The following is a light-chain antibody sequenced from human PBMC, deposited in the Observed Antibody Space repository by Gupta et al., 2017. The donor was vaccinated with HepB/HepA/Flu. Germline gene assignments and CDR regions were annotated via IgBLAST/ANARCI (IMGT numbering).Light chain of an antibody. Sequence: QSALTQPHSVSGSPGQSVTISCAGTSSDAGSYNRVSWYQQSPGTVPKLMIYEVSNRPSGVPDRFSGSRSGNTASLTISGLQAEDEADYYCSSYTSSSIVAFGGGTKLTVL. CDR2: EVS. J-gene: IGLJ2*01. CDR3: SSYTSSSIVA. V-gene: IGLV2-18*02. CDR1: SSDAGSYNR.